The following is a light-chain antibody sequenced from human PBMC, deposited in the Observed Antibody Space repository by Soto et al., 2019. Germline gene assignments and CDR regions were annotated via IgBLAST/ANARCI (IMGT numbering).Light chain of an antibody. CDR1: QSVSSSY. CDR2: GAS. CDR3: QQYGSFGWK. V-gene: IGKV3-20*01. J-gene: IGKJ1*01. Sequence: EIVLTQSPGTLSLSPGERATLSCRASQSVSSSYLAWYQQKPGQAPRLLIYGASSRATGIPDRFSGSGSGTDFTLTISRLEPEDFAVYYCQQYGSFGWKFGQGNKVDIK.